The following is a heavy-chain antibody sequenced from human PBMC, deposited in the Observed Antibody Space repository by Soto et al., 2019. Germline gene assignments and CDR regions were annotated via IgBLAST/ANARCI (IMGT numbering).Heavy chain of an antibody. CDR2: INHSGST. D-gene: IGHD6-13*01. V-gene: IGHV4-34*01. Sequence: PSETLSLTCAVYGGSFSGYYWSWIRQPPGKGLEWIGEINHSGSTNYNPSLKSRVTISVDTSKNQFSLKLSSVTAADTAVYYCARRWRTLAYSVPLNWFDPWGQGTLVTVST. J-gene: IGHJ5*02. CDR1: GGSFSGYY. CDR3: ARRWRTLAYSVPLNWFDP.